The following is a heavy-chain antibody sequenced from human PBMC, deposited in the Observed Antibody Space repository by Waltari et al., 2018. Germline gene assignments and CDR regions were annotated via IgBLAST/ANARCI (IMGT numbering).Heavy chain of an antibody. J-gene: IGHJ5*02. CDR2: ISGGGGST. D-gene: IGHD6-19*01. CDR3: AKDRGSGWYENWFDP. V-gene: IGHV3-23*04. Sequence: EVQLVESGGGLVQPGGSLRLSCAASGFTFSSYAMNWVRQAPGKGLEWVSGISGGGGSTHYADSVKGRFTSSRDNSKNTLHLQMNSLGAEDTAIYYCAKDRGSGWYENWFDPWGQGTLVTVSS. CDR1: GFTFSSYA.